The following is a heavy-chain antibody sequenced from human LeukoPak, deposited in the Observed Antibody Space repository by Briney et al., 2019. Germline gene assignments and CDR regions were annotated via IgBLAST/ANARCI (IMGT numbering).Heavy chain of an antibody. Sequence: PSETLSLTCSVSGGSISSYYWSWIRQPPGKGLEWIGYIYHSGSANYNPSLKSRVTISVDTSKNQFSLKLTSVTAADTAVYYCASGDFFGYWGQGILVTVSS. D-gene: IGHD3-3*01. CDR1: GGSISSYY. CDR3: ASGDFFGY. J-gene: IGHJ4*02. V-gene: IGHV4-59*01. CDR2: IYHSGSA.